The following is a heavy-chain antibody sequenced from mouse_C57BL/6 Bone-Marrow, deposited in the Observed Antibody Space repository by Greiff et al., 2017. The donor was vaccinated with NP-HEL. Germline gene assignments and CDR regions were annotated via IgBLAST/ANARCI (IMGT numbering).Heavy chain of an antibody. D-gene: IGHD2-5*01. CDR2: IDPEDGET. CDR3: ARGSNYVLYYFDY. V-gene: IGHV14-2*01. CDR1: GFNIKDYY. Sequence: VQLQQSGAELVKPGASVKLSCTASGFNIKDYYMHWVKQRTEQGLEWIGRIDPEDGETKYASKFQGKATITADTSSNTAYLQLSSLTSEDTAVYYCARGSNYVLYYFDYWGQGTTLTVSS. J-gene: IGHJ2*01.